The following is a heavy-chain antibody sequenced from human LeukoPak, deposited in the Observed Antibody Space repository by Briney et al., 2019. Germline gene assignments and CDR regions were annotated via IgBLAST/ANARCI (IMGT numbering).Heavy chain of an antibody. CDR1: GGSISSYY. D-gene: IGHD6-6*01. J-gene: IGHJ4*02. CDR3: ARSSIAARPGADY. Sequence: SETLSLTCTVSGGSISSYYWSWIRQPPGKGLEWIGYIYYSGSTNYNPSLKSRVTISVDRSKNQFSLKLSSVTAADTAVYYCARSSIAARPGADYWGQGTLVTVSS. CDR2: IYYSGST. V-gene: IGHV4-59*12.